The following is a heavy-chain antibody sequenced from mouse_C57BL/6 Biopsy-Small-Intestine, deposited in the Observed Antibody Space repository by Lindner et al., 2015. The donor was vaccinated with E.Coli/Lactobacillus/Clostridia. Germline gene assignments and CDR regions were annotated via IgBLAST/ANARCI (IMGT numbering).Heavy chain of an antibody. CDR1: GFSFNTYA. CDR3: VRQGYSNYVGYFAMDY. D-gene: IGHD2-5*01. J-gene: IGHJ4*01. Sequence: VQLQESGGGLVQPKGSLKLSCAASGFSFNTYAMNWVRQAPGKGLEWVARIRSKSNNYATYYADSVKDRFTISRDDSESMLYLQMNNLKTEDTAMYYCVRQGYSNYVGYFAMDYWGQGTSVTVSS. V-gene: IGHV10-1*01. CDR2: IRSKSNNYAT.